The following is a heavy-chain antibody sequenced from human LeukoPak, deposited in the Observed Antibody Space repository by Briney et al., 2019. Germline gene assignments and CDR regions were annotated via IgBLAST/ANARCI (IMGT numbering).Heavy chain of an antibody. CDR1: GGSFSGYY. CDR3: ARQADYSSGWYWGWFDP. V-gene: IGHV4-34*01. J-gene: IGHJ5*02. CDR2: INHSGST. D-gene: IGHD6-19*01. Sequence: PSETLSLTCAVYGGSFSGYYWSWIRQPPGKGLEWIGEINHSGSTNYNPSLKSRVTISVDTSKNQFSLKLSSVTAADTAVYYCARQADYSSGWYWGWFDPWGQGTLVIVSS.